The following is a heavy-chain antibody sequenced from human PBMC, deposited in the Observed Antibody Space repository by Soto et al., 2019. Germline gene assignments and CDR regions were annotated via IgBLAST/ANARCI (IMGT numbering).Heavy chain of an antibody. CDR2: INHNGST. Sequence: NPSETLSLTCAVYGGSFSGYDWSWIRQFPGKGLEWIGEINHNGSTNYNPSLKSRVTISVDTSKNQFSLKLNSVTAADTAVFYCARAQSYYFWSGKERQYYFVYWGQGTLVTVSS. D-gene: IGHD3-3*01. J-gene: IGHJ4*02. CDR3: ARAQSYYFWSGKERQYYFVY. V-gene: IGHV4-34*01. CDR1: GGSFSGYD.